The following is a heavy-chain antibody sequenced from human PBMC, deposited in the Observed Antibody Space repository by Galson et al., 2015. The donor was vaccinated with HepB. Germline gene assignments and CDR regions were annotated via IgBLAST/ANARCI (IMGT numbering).Heavy chain of an antibody. D-gene: IGHD2-2*02. J-gene: IGHJ6*03. Sequence: SVKVSCKASGYTFTGYYMHWVRQAPGQGLEWMGWINPNSGGTNYAQKFQGRVTMTRDTSISTAYMELSRLSSDDTAVYYCASYCSSTSCYSRRPYYYYYMDVWGKGTTVTVSS. CDR2: INPNSGGT. CDR1: GYTFTGYY. V-gene: IGHV1-2*02. CDR3: ASYCSSTSCYSRRPYYYYYMDV.